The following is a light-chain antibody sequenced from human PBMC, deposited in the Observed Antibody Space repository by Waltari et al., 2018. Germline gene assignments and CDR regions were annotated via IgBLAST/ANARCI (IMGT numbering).Light chain of an antibody. CDR2: VNSDGSH. Sequence: LVLTQSPSAPASLGASVKLTCTLSSGYSSNVIAWLQQQPGKGPRYLMKVNSDGSHRKGDDIPDRFSASKSGTECYLTISSLQSEDEADYYGQTGGHGTWVFGGGTKLTVL. CDR3: QTGGHGTWV. J-gene: IGLJ3*02. CDR1: SGYSSNV. V-gene: IGLV4-69*01.